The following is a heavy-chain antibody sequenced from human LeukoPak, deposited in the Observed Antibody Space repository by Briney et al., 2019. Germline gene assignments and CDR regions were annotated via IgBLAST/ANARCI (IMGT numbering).Heavy chain of an antibody. D-gene: IGHD5-18*01. CDR3: APEGGSSYDY. Sequence: YPGGSLRLSCAASGFTFSTYWMHWVRQVPGKGLVWVSRINSDGSIADYADAVKGRFTISRDNARNTLYLEMNSLRAEDTALYFCAPEGGSSYDYWDQGTLVTVSS. CDR1: GFTFSTYW. J-gene: IGHJ4*02. CDR2: INSDGSIA. V-gene: IGHV3-74*01.